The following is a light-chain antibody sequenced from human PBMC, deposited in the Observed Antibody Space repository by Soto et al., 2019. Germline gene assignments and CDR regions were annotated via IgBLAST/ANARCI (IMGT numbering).Light chain of an antibody. CDR1: QNINNW. Sequence: DIQMTQSPSTLSASIGDRVTITCRASQNINNWIAWYQQKPGKAPKFLIYDASTLGSGVPSRFSGSGFGTEFSLTISSLQPDDFGSYYCQHMRTFGQGTKVDIK. J-gene: IGKJ1*01. CDR2: DAS. V-gene: IGKV1-5*01. CDR3: QHMRT.